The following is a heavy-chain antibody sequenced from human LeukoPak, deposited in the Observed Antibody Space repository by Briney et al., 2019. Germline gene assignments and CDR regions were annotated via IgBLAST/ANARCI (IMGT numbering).Heavy chain of an antibody. CDR1: GGSISSYY. J-gene: IGHJ3*02. D-gene: IGHD3-22*01. CDR3: ARGLSYDSSGFRVYAFDI. V-gene: IGHV4-34*01. CDR2: INHSGST. Sequence: SETLSLTCTVSGGSISSYYWSWIRQPPGKGLEWIGEINHSGSTNYNPSLKSRVTISVDTSKNQFSLKLSSVTAADTAVYYCARGLSYDSSGFRVYAFDIWGQGTMVTVPS.